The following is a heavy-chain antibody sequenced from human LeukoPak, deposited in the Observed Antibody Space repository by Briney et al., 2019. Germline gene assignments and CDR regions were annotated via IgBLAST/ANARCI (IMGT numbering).Heavy chain of an antibody. CDR2: VHNDGPT. CDR1: GFSVNVNF. V-gene: IGHV3-53*01. J-gene: IGHJ4*02. CDR3: ARDWGYYYGSGSQPSTFDY. Sequence: GGSLRLSCAVSGFSVNVNFMGWVRQAPGKGLEWVSLVHNDGPTYYADSVKGRFTISRDNSKTTLYLQMNSLRAEDTAVYYCARDWGYYYGSGSQPSTFDYWGQGTLVTVSS. D-gene: IGHD3-10*01.